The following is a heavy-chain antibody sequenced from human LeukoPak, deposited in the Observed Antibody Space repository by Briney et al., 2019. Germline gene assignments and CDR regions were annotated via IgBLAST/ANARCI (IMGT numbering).Heavy chain of an antibody. CDR1: GFTFSSYA. Sequence: GGSLRLSCAASGFTFSSYAMSRVRQAPGKGLEWVSAISGSGGSTYYADSVKGRFTISRDNSKNTLYLQMNSLRAEDTAVYYCAKLKWLFRYFDYWGQGTLVTVSS. CDR2: ISGSGGST. J-gene: IGHJ4*02. CDR3: AKLKWLFRYFDY. V-gene: IGHV3-23*01. D-gene: IGHD3-22*01.